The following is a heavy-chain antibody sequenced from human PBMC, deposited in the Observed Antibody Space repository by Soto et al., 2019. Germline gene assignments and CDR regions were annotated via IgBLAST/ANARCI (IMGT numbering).Heavy chain of an antibody. Sequence: GGSLRLSYAAAGFTVSSHYMSWVRQAPGKGLGWVSVIYSGGSTYYADSVKGRFTISRDNSKNTLYLQMNSLRAEDTAVYYCVAGWQWLVPLDYWGQGTLVTVSS. CDR2: IYSGGST. CDR3: VAGWQWLVPLDY. J-gene: IGHJ4*02. V-gene: IGHV3-53*01. CDR1: GFTVSSHY. D-gene: IGHD6-19*01.